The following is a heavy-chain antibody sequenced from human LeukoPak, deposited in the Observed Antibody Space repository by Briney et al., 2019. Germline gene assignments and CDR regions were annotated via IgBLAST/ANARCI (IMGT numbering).Heavy chain of an antibody. CDR2: ISHAGDNT. D-gene: IGHD3-10*01. CDR1: GFTFSRSA. V-gene: IGHV3-30*18. J-gene: IGHJ4*02. Sequence: GGSLRLSCAASGFTFSRSAVHWVRQAPGKGLEWVAVISHAGDNTDYRDSVQGRFTISRDNSKTTVYLQMSSLRAEDTAVYYCAKEMDPGMHFDYWGQGTLVTVSS. CDR3: AKEMDPGMHFDY.